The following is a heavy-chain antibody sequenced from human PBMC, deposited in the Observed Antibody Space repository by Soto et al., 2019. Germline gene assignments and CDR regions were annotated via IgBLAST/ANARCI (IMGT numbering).Heavy chain of an antibody. CDR3: AKDLVVAAAETYYYYYGMDV. J-gene: IGHJ6*02. CDR1: GFTFSSYC. CDR2: ISYDGSNK. D-gene: IGHD6-13*01. Sequence: GGSLRLSCAASGFTFSSYCMHWVRQAPGKGLEWVAFISYDGSNKYYADAVKGRFTISRDNSKNTLYLQMNSLRAEDTAVYYCAKDLVVAAAETYYYYYGMDVWGQGTPVTVSS. V-gene: IGHV3-30*18.